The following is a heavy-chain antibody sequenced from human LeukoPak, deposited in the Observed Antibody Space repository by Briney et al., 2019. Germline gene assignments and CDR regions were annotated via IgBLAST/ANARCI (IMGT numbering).Heavy chain of an antibody. D-gene: IGHD6-19*01. CDR2: ISSGGNYI. CDR3: ARAGILVAGTDWYFDL. V-gene: IGHV3-21*01. J-gene: IGHJ2*01. CDR1: GFTFSSCS. Sequence: KPGGSLRLSCAASGFTFSSCSMNWVRQAPGKGLEWVSSISSGGNYIYYADSVKGRFTISRDNAKNSLYLQMNSLRAEETAVYYCARAGILVAGTDWYFDLWGRGTLVTVSS.